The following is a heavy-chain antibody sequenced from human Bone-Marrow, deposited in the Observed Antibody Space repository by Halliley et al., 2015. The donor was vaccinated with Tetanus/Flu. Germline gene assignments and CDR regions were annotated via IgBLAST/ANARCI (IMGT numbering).Heavy chain of an antibody. D-gene: IGHD1-26*01. CDR1: GYSFSTYW. J-gene: IGHJ6*02. CDR2: IDPGASDA. Sequence: QLVQSGAEVKKPGESLKISCKGSGYSFSTYWIAWVRQMPGKGLEWMGIIDPGASDARYSPSFEGQVTISVDKSISPAYLQWSSLEASDTAIYYCARQGDDTGGYLYSLYGMDVWGQGTTVPVSS. V-gene: IGHV5-51*01. CDR3: ARQGDDTGGYLYSLYGMDV.